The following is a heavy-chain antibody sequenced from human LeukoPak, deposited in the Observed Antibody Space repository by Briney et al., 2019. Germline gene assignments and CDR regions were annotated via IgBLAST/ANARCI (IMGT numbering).Heavy chain of an antibody. CDR3: ARALDYYDSSGYTFDI. Sequence: SETLSLTCTVSGGAISSYYWSWIRQPPGKGLEWIGYIYYRVSTNYNPSLKSQVTISVDTSKNQLSLRLSSVTAADTAVYYCARALDYYDSSGYTFDIWGQGTMVTVSS. CDR1: GGAISSYY. CDR2: IYYRVST. V-gene: IGHV4-59*08. J-gene: IGHJ3*02. D-gene: IGHD3-22*01.